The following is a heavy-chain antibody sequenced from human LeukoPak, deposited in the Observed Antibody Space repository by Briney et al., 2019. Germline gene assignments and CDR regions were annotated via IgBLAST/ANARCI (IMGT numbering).Heavy chain of an antibody. CDR3: ARESLGYCSGSTCYYFYMDF. D-gene: IGHD2-15*01. J-gene: IGHJ6*03. CDR2: ISGSSSTI. Sequence: GGSLRLSCAAPGFTFSSYPMNWFRQAPGKGLEWLSYISGSSSTIYDADSVRGRFTISRDNAKNSLYLQMNSLRAEDTAVYYCARESLGYCSGSTCYYFYMDFWGKGTTVTVSS. CDR1: GFTFSSYP. V-gene: IGHV3-48*04.